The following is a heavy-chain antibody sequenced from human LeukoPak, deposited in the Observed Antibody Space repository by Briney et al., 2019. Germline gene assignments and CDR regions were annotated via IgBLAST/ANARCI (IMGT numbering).Heavy chain of an antibody. D-gene: IGHD5-18*01. CDR1: GFTVSSNY. CDR2: IYSGGST. V-gene: IGHV3-53*01. Sequence: PGESLRLSCAASGFTVSSNYMSWVRQAPGKGLEWVSGIYSGGSTYYADSVKGRFTISRDNSKNTLYLQMNTLSAEDTAVYYCARDVRGNSLGDYWGQGTLVTVST. J-gene: IGHJ4*02. CDR3: ARDVRGNSLGDY.